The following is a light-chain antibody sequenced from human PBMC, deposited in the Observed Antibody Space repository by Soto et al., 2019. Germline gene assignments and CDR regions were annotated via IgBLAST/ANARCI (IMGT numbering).Light chain of an antibody. CDR1: SSNIGSNT. J-gene: IGLJ2*01. Sequence: QPVLTQPPSASGTPGQRVTISCSGSSSNIGSNTVNWYQQLPGTAPKLLLYSNNQRPSGVPDLFSGSKSGTSASLAIRGLQAEDEADYYCAAWDDSLNCVVFGGGTKLTVL. CDR3: AAWDDSLNCVV. CDR2: SNN. V-gene: IGLV1-44*01.